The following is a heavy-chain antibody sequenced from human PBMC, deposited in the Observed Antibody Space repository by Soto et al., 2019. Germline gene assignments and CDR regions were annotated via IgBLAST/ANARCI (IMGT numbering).Heavy chain of an antibody. CDR1: GGTFASQG. CDR2: FIAMLGTP. J-gene: IGHJ4*02. D-gene: IGHD5-18*01. Sequence: SVKVSCKASGGTFASQGIAWVRQAPGQGLEWMGGFIAMLGTPTYAKKVQGRATISADESLTSSYLELRSLRSEDTGVYFCARGAMGNFDYWGQGTVVTVSS. CDR3: ARGAMGNFDY. V-gene: IGHV1-69*13.